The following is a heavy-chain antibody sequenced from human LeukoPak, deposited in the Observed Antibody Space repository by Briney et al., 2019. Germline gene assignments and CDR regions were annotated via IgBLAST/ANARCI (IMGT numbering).Heavy chain of an antibody. CDR3: ARGGTGAFDF. D-gene: IGHD2-8*02. CDR2: ISSTSAYT. CDR1: GFPFTSGFTLSDYN. V-gene: IGHV3-11*06. J-gene: IGHJ4*02. Sequence: GGSLRLSCAASGFPFTSGFTLSDYNMSWFRKPPGKGLEWVSYISSTSAYTNYADSVKGRFTISRDNANNSLYLQMNGLRAEDTAIYYCARGGTGAFDFWGQGTLVTVSS.